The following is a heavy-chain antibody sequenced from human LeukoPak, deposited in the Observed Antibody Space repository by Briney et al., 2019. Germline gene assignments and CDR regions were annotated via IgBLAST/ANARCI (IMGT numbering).Heavy chain of an antibody. V-gene: IGHV4-34*01. CDR2: INHSGST. D-gene: IGHD3-10*01. Sequence: PSETLSLTCAVYGGSFSGYYWSWIRQPPGKGLEWIGEINHSGSTNYNPSLKSRVTISVDTSKNQFSLKLSSVTAADTAVYYCARGKGVRASNWFDPWGQGTLVTVSS. CDR1: GGSFSGYY. CDR3: ARGKGVRASNWFDP. J-gene: IGHJ5*02.